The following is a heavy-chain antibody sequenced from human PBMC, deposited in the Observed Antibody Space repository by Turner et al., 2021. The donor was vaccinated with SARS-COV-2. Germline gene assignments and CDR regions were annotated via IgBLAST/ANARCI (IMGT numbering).Heavy chain of an antibody. J-gene: IGHJ4*02. V-gene: IGHV3-74*02. Sequence: EVQLLESGGGLLQPGASSTVSCAAPGLTFSSYAMSWVRQAPGKGLEWVSRISPDGTITTHADSVKGRFTITRDNAKNTLYLQVNSLRAEDTALYYCARGGSSGYSYGFYWGQGTLVTVSS. D-gene: IGHD5-18*01. CDR2: ISPDGTIT. CDR1: GLTFSSYA. CDR3: ARGGSSGYSYGFY.